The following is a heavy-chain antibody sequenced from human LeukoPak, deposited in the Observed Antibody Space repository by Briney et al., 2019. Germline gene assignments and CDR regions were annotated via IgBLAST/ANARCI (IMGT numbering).Heavy chain of an antibody. Sequence: SETLSLTCAVSGYSISSGYYWGWIRQPPGKGLEWIGSIYRSGSTYYNPSLKSRVTISVDTSKNQFSLKLSSVTAADTAVYYCALFDGGYWGQGTLVTVSS. J-gene: IGHJ4*02. CDR3: ALFDGGY. D-gene: IGHD2-15*01. CDR1: GYSISSGYY. V-gene: IGHV4-38-2*01. CDR2: IYRSGST.